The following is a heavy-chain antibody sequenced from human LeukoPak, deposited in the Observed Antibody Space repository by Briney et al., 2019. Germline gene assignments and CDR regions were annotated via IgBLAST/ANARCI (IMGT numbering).Heavy chain of an antibody. J-gene: IGHJ4*02. CDR3: VKEVVTTRYNFDY. D-gene: IGHD2/OR15-2a*01. CDR1: GFAFSSYA. V-gene: IGHV3-23*01. CDR2: TSGTGHNT. Sequence: PGGSLRLSCAASGFAFSSYAMGWVRQAPGKGLEWVSATSGTGHNTYYADSVKGRFSISRDDSKNTLYLQMNSLRAEDTATYFCVKEVVTTRYNFDYWGQGTLVTVSS.